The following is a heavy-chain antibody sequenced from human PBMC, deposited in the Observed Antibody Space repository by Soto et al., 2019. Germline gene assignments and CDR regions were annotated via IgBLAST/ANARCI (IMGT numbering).Heavy chain of an antibody. CDR2: INPNSGGT. CDR3: ARLTTVTTEWSGSDY. J-gene: IGHJ4*02. D-gene: IGHD4-17*01. CDR1: GYTFTGYY. V-gene: IGHV1-2*02. Sequence: QVQLVQSGAEVKKPGASVKVSCKASGYTFTGYYMHWVRQAPGQGLEWMGWINPNSGGTNYAQKFQGRVTMTRDTSISTDYMELSRLRSDDTAVYYCARLTTVTTEWSGSDYWGQGTLVTVSS.